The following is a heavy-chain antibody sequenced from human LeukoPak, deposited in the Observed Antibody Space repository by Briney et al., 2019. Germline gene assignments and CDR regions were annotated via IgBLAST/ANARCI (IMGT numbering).Heavy chain of an antibody. J-gene: IGHJ4*02. CDR1: GYSISSGYY. CDR2: IYHSGNT. V-gene: IGHV4-38-2*02. D-gene: IGHD3-22*01. Sequence: SETLSLTCTVSGYSISSGYYWGWIRQPPGKGLEWIGSIYHSGNTYYNPSLKSRVTISVDTSKNQFSLKLSSVTAADTAVYYCARDINYDSSGYYDYWGQGTLVTVSS. CDR3: ARDINYDSSGYYDY.